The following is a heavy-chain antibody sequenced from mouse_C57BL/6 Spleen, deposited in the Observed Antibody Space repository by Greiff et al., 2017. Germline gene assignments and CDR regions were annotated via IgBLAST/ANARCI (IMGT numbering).Heavy chain of an antibody. V-gene: IGHV1-26*01. J-gene: IGHJ2*01. CDR3: ASPASLDY. D-gene: IGHD6-1*01. Sequence: VQLQQSGPELVKPGASVKISCKASGYTFTDYYMNWVKQSHGKSLEWIGDINPNNGGTSYNQKFKGKATLTVDKSSSTAYMERRSLTSEDSAVYYCASPASLDYWGQGTTLTVSS. CDR2: INPNNGGT. CDR1: GYTFTDYY.